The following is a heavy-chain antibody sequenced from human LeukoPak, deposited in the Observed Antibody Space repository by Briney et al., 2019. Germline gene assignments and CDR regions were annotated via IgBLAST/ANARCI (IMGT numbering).Heavy chain of an antibody. CDR1: GFTFSSYS. CDR2: ISSSSSTI. Sequence: GGSLRLSCAASGFTFSSYSMNWVRQAPGKGLEWVSYISSSSSTIYYADSVKGRFTISRDNAKNSLYPQMNSLRAEDTAVYYCAGSSHLGFVELFGALDYWGQGTLVTVSS. CDR3: AGSSHLGFVELFGALDY. V-gene: IGHV3-48*01. J-gene: IGHJ4*02. D-gene: IGHD3-10*01.